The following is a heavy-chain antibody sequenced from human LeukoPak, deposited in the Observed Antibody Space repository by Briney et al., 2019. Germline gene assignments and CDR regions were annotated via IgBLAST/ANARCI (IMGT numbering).Heavy chain of an antibody. CDR3: AIRTGYYGNYYYYGMDV. CDR1: GGSFSGYY. Sequence: PSETLSLTCAVYGGSFSGYYWSWIRQPPGKGLEWIGGINHSGSTNYNPSLKSRDTISVDTSKNQFSLKLSSVTAADTAVYYCAIRTGYYGNYYYYGMDVWGKGTTVTVSS. V-gene: IGHV4-34*01. J-gene: IGHJ6*04. D-gene: IGHD3/OR15-3a*01. CDR2: INHSGST.